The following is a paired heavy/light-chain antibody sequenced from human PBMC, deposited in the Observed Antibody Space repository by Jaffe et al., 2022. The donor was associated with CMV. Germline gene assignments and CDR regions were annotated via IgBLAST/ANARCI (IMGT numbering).Heavy chain of an antibody. D-gene: IGHD3-22*01. CDR2: IDWDGDK. V-gene: IGHV2-70*15. CDR1: GFSFNTSGTC. Sequence: QVTLRESGPALVRPTQTLTLTCIFSGFSFNTSGTCVSWIRQPPGKALEWLARIDWDGDKYYSTSVKSRLTISKDTSKNQVVLIMTNMDPEDTATYYCARMARDYDSSGRYYVRDYMDVWGKGTTVTVSS. CDR3: ARMARDYDSSGRYYVRDYMDV. J-gene: IGHJ6*03.
Light chain of an antibody. CDR1: QSVSNK. J-gene: IGKJ2*01. CDR2: AAS. CDR3: QQYNNWPPYT. Sequence: EIVMTQSPATLSVSPGERVTLSCRASQSVSNKLAWYQQKPGQAPRLLIYAASTRAIGIPGRFSGSGSETEFTLTVSSLQSEDFAVYYCQQYNNWPPYTFGQGTKLETK. V-gene: IGKV3-15*01.